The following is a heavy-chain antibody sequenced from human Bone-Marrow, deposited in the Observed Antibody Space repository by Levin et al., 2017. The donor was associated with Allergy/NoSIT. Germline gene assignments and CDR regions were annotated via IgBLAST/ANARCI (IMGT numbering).Heavy chain of an antibody. CDR3: ARDILDCTGGICLYYYYMDV. CDR2: INPNSGGT. Sequence: GESLKISCKASGYTFTGYYIHWVRQAPGQGLEWMGRINPNSGGTNYAQKFQGRVTMTRDTSITTAYMELSRLRSDDTAVYYCARDILDCTGGICLYYYYMDVWGKGTTVTVSS. V-gene: IGHV1-2*06. CDR1: GYTFTGYY. D-gene: IGHD2-8*02. J-gene: IGHJ6*03.